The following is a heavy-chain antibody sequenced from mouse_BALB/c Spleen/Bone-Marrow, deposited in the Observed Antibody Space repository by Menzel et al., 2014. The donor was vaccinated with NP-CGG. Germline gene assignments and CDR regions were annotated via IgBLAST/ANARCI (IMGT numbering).Heavy chain of an antibody. D-gene: IGHD1-1*01. V-gene: IGHV14-3*02. CDR1: GFNIKDTY. CDR3: ASYYYGRSSFTY. J-gene: IGHJ3*01. CDR2: IDPANGNT. Sequence: VQLQQSGAELVKPGASVKLSCTASGFNIKDTYMHWVRQRPEQGLEWIGRIDPANGNTKYDPKFQGKATITADTSSNTAYLQLSSLTSEDTAVYYCASYYYGRSSFTYFGQRTLVTVSA.